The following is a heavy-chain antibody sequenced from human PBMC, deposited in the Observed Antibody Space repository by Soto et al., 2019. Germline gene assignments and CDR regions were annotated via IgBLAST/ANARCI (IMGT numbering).Heavy chain of an antibody. CDR1: GYMFTNNG. V-gene: IGHV1-18*01. J-gene: IGHJ4*02. D-gene: IGHD3-22*01. Sequence: ASVKVSCKASGYMFTNNGINWVRQAPGQGLEWMGWISGYNGKTKYTQKFQGRVSLTTDKSTTTAYMELRSLRSDDTAIYYCVRDHYYDNSGPLDYWGQGTLVTVSS. CDR2: ISGYNGKT. CDR3: VRDHYYDNSGPLDY.